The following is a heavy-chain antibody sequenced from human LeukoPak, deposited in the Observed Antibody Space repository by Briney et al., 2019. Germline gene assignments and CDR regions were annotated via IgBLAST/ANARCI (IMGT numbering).Heavy chain of an antibody. J-gene: IGHJ4*02. CDR2: ITSSSTYI. CDR3: AIPGDGYNYYFDY. D-gene: IGHD5-24*01. V-gene: IGHV3-21*01. Sequence: GGSLRLSCAASGFTFSRYTMNWVRQAPGKGLEWVSSITSSSTYIYYADSLKGRFTISRDNAKNSLYLQMSSLRAEDTAVYYCAIPGDGYNYYFDYWGQGTLVTVSS. CDR1: GFTFSRYT.